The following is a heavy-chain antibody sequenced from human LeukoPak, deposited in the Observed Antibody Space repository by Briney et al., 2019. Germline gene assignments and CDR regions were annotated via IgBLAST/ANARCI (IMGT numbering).Heavy chain of an antibody. J-gene: IGHJ4*02. D-gene: IGHD3-10*01. V-gene: IGHV1-8*01. CDR2: MNPNSGNT. CDR1: GYTFTSYD. CDR3: ARVFRYYGSGSSFGLRN. Sequence: GASVKVSCKASGYTFTSYDINWVRQATGQGLEWMGWMNPNSGNTGYAQKFQGRVTMTRNTSISTAHMELSSLRSEDTAVYYCARVFRYYGSGSSFGLRNWGQGTLVTVSS.